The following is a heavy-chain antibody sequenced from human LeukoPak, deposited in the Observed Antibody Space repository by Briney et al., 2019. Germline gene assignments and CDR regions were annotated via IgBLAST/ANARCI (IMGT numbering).Heavy chain of an antibody. CDR1: GGSFSGYY. CDR3: ARLSMTTVTGALDY. V-gene: IGHV4-34*01. Sequence: PSETLSLTCAVYGGSFSGYYWSWIRQPPGKGLEWIGEINHSGSTNYNPSLKSRVTISVDTSKNQFSLKLSSVTAADTAVYYCARLSMTTVTGALDYWGQGTLVTVSS. D-gene: IGHD4-17*01. J-gene: IGHJ4*02. CDR2: INHSGST.